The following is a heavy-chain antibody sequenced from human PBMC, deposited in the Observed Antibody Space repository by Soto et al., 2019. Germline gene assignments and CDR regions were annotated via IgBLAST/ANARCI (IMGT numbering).Heavy chain of an antibody. V-gene: IGHV3-23*01. CDR1: GFTFSSYA. D-gene: IGHD6-6*01. CDR2: ISGSDDRT. J-gene: IGHJ4*02. Sequence: EVQLLESGGGLVQPGESLRLSCAASGFTFSSYAMSWVRQAPGKGLEWVSVISGSDDRTYYADSVKGRFTISRDNSKNTLYLQLNSLRAEDTAVYYCAKRSRSSTFDYWGQGTLVTVSS. CDR3: AKRSRSSTFDY.